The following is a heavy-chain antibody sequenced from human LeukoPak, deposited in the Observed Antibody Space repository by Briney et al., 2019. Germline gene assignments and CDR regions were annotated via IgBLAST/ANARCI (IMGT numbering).Heavy chain of an antibody. CDR2: IYSGGST. D-gene: IGHD1-26*01. V-gene: IGHV3-53*01. Sequence: GGSLRLSCAASGFTFSSYWMNWARQAPGKGLEWVSVIYSGGSTYYADSVKGRFTISRDNSKNTLYLQMNSLRAEDTAVYYCARDFPPHGYSGSSRWGQGTLVTVSS. CDR1: GFTFSSYW. J-gene: IGHJ4*02. CDR3: ARDFPPHGYSGSSR.